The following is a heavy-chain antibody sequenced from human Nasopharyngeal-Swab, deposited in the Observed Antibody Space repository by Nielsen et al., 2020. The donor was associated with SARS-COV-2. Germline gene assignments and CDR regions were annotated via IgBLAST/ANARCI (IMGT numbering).Heavy chain of an antibody. J-gene: IGHJ6*02. V-gene: IGHV3-21*01. D-gene: IGHD6-19*01. CDR2: ISSSSSYI. Sequence: GESLKISCAASGFTFSSYSMNWVRQAPGKGLEWVSSISSSSSYIYSADSVKGRFTISRDNAKNSLYLQMNSLRAEDTAVYYCARGGGMASVAVVYYYGMDVWGQGTTVTVSS. CDR3: ARGGGMASVAVVYYYGMDV. CDR1: GFTFSSYS.